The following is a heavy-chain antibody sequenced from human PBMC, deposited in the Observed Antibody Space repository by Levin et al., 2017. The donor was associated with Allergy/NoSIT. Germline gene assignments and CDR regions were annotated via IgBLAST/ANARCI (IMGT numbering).Heavy chain of an antibody. J-gene: IGHJ4*02. CDR3: ARELGSADDY. CDR2: ISFDGSNK. V-gene: IGHV3-30*04. D-gene: IGHD3-10*01. CDR1: GFRFSSSP. Sequence: LSLTCAASGFRFSSSPMHWVRPAPGKGLQWVAAISFDGSNKYYADSVKGRFTISRDDSKSTLYLQMNSLRRDDTAVYYCARELGSADDYWGQGTLVTVSS.